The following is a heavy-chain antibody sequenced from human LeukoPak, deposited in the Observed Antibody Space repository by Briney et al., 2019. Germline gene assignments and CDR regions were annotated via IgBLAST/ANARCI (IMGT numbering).Heavy chain of an antibody. V-gene: IGHV4-59*08. J-gene: IGHJ1*01. Sequence: PSETLSLTCTVSGGSISSYYWSWIRQPPGKGLEWIGYIYYSGSTNYNPSLKSRVTISVDTSKNQFSLKLSSVTAADTAVYYCARYDGGYYFQHWGQGTLVTVSS. CDR2: IYYSGST. D-gene: IGHD3-16*01. CDR1: GGSISSYY. CDR3: ARYDGGYYFQH.